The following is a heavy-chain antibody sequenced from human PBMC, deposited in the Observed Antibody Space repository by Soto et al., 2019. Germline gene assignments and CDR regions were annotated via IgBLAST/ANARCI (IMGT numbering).Heavy chain of an antibody. CDR3: VRGVLS. V-gene: IGHV4-31*03. CDR2: IYYNGTT. D-gene: IGHD3-10*01. CDR1: GGSIRSPNFS. J-gene: IGHJ1*01. Sequence: PSETLSLTCTVIGGSIRSPNFSWSWIRQHPGKGPEWIGNIYYNGTTTYSPSLESRLTISLDPSKNQFSLKLSSVTAADTAVYFCVRGVLSWGQGTLVTVSS.